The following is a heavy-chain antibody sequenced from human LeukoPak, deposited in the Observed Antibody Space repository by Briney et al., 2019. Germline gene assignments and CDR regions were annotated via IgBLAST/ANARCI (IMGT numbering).Heavy chain of an antibody. Sequence: PGGSLRLSCAASGFTFSTYSMHWVRQAPGKGLKWVSYISGSSSTIYYADSVKGRFTISRDNAKNSLYVQMNSLRAEDTAVYYCARDRARTFDYWGQGTLVTVSS. V-gene: IGHV3-48*01. CDR2: ISGSSSTI. CDR1: GFTFSTYS. J-gene: IGHJ4*02. CDR3: ARDRARTFDY. D-gene: IGHD6-6*01.